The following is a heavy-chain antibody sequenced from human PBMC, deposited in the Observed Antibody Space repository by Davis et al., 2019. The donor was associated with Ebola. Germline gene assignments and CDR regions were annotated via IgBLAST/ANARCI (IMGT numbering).Heavy chain of an antibody. CDR2: IKSKTDGGTT. CDR1: GFTFSSYA. CDR3: TTDGVATTYYYYYGMDV. V-gene: IGHV3-15*01. Sequence: GESLKISCAASGFTFSSYAMSWVRQAPGKGLEWVGRIKSKTDGGTTDYAAPVKGRFTISRDDSKNTLYLQMNSLKTEDTAVYYCTTDGVATTYYYYYGMDVWGQGTTVTVSS. J-gene: IGHJ6*02. D-gene: IGHD5-12*01.